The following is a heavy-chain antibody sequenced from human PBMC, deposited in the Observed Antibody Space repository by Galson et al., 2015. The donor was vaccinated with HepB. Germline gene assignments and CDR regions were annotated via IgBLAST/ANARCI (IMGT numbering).Heavy chain of an antibody. CDR2: ITYDGTNK. CDR3: VKGGGYSAIRGRGGLDA. CDR1: GFTFNSYA. D-gene: IGHD5-12*01. Sequence: SLRLSCAASGFTFNSYAMHWVRQAPGKGLQWVAVITYDGTNKFYARSVKGRFTISRDNSGNTQFLHMNSLRPEDTALYYCVKGGGYSAIRGRGGLDAWGQGALVTVSS. J-gene: IGHJ5*02. V-gene: IGHV3-30*04.